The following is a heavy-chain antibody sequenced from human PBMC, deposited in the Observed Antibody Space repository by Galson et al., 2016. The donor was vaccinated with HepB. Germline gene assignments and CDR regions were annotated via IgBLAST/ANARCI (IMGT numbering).Heavy chain of an antibody. D-gene: IGHD6-13*01. J-gene: IGHJ5*02. CDR1: GYVFSSYG. Sequence: SVKVSCKGSGYVFSSYGITWVRQAPGQGLEWVGWISPYSHTAYGPNVQGSVTMTRDTSTSYIELRSLRSDDTAVYYCARYCSSNKCPRGWFDPWGQGTLVTVSS. V-gene: IGHV1-18*01. CDR2: ISPYSHT. CDR3: ARYCSSNKCPRGWFDP.